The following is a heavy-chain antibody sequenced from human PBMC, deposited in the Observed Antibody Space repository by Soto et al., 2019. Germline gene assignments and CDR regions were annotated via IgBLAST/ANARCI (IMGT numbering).Heavy chain of an antibody. CDR1: GFTFSSYA. V-gene: IGHV3-64D*08. CDR3: VKGTSGWYRNYFDY. D-gene: IGHD6-19*01. Sequence: GGSLRLSCSASGFTFSSYAMHWVRQVPGKGLEYVSVISSNGGSTYYADSVKGRFTISRDNSKNTLYLQMSSLRAKDTAVYYCVKGTSGWYRNYFDYWGQGTLVTVSS. J-gene: IGHJ4*02. CDR2: ISSNGGST.